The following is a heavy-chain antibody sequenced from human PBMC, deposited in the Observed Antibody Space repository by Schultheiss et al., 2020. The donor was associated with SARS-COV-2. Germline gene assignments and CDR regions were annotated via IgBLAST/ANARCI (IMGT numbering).Heavy chain of an antibody. Sequence: SETLSLTCAVYGGSFSGYYWSWIRQPPGKGLEWIGEINHSGSTNYNPSLKSRVTISVDTSRNQFSLKLSSVTAADTAVYYCARDHLSYDFWNGNFYFYYVDVWGKGTTVIVSS. V-gene: IGHV4-34*01. CDR1: GGSFSGYY. J-gene: IGHJ6*03. D-gene: IGHD3-3*01. CDR3: ARDHLSYDFWNGNFYFYYVDV. CDR2: INHSGST.